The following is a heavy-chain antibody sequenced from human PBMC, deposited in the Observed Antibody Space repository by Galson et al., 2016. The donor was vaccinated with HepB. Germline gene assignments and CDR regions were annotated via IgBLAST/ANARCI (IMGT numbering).Heavy chain of an antibody. CDR1: GFTFSSYA. CDR3: AKGDYYDSSGYFPFDY. Sequence: SLRLSCAASGFTFSSYAMSWVRQAPGKGLEWVSAISGSGGSTYYADSAKGRFTISRDNSKNTLYLQMNSLRAEDTAVYYCAKGDYYDSSGYFPFDYWGQGILVSVSS. V-gene: IGHV3-23*01. J-gene: IGHJ4*02. D-gene: IGHD3-22*01. CDR2: ISGSGGST.